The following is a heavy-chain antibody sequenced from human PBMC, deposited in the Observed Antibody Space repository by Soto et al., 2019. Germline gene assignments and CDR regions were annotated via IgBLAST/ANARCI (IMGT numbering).Heavy chain of an antibody. CDR3: ARDQDSLQLWRDAFDI. CDR1: GYTFTGYY. CDR2: INPNSGGT. V-gene: IGHV1-2*02. Sequence: AAVKVSCKASGYTFTGYYMHWVRHAPGQGLEWMGWINPNSGGTNYAQKFQGRVTMTRDTSISTAHMELSRLRSDDTAVYYCARDQDSLQLWRDAFDIWCQGTMVTVSS. D-gene: IGHD5-18*01. J-gene: IGHJ3*02.